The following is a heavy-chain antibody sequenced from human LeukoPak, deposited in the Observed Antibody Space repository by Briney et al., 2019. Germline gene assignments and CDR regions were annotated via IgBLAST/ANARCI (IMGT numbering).Heavy chain of an antibody. D-gene: IGHD5-12*01. Sequence: GGSLRLSCVAFGFSFNNYAMNWVRQAPGKGLEWVPLIIGSSGSTFCADSVKGRFTISRDKSKNTLYLQMNSLRAEDTAVYYCAKGAYDYIEIAYFDYWGQGSLVTVSS. J-gene: IGHJ4*02. CDR2: IIGSSGST. V-gene: IGHV3-23*01. CDR3: AKGAYDYIEIAYFDY. CDR1: GFSFNNYA.